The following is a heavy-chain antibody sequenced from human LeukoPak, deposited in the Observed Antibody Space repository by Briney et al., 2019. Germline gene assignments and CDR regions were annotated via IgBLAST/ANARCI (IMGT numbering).Heavy chain of an antibody. V-gene: IGHV1-8*01. CDR1: GYTFTSYD. J-gene: IGHJ4*02. CDR3: ARGGSPIFGVVTYDY. D-gene: IGHD3-3*01. Sequence: ASVKVSCKASGYTFTSYDINWVRQATGQGLEWMGWMNPNSGNTGYARKFQGRVTMTRNTSISTAYMELSSLRSEDTAVYYCARGGSPIFGVVTYDYWGQGTLVTVSS. CDR2: MNPNSGNT.